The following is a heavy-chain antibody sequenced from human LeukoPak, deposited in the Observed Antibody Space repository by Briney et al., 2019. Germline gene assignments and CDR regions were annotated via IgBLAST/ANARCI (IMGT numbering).Heavy chain of an antibody. CDR2: IYHSGST. J-gene: IGHJ1*01. D-gene: IGHD2-2*01. CDR1: GYSISSGYY. CDR3: ARYCSSTSSYQYFQH. Sequence: SETLSLTCAVSGYSISSGYYWGWIRQPPGKGLEWIGSIYHSGSTYYNPSLKSRVTRSVDTSKNQFSLKLSSVTAADTAVYYCARYCSSTSSYQYFQHWGQGTLVTVSS. V-gene: IGHV4-38-2*01.